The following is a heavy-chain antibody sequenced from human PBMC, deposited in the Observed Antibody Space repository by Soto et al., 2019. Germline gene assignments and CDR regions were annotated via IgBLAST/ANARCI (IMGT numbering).Heavy chain of an antibody. Sequence: GGSLRLSCAASGFTFSSYSMNWVRQAPGKGLEWVSSISSSSSYIYYADSVKGRFTISRDNAKNSLYLQMNSLRAEDTAVYYCARDLAMVRGVSDYYYYMDVWGKGTTVTVSS. CDR3: ARDLAMVRGVSDYYYYMDV. CDR2: ISSSSSYI. V-gene: IGHV3-21*01. D-gene: IGHD3-10*01. J-gene: IGHJ6*03. CDR1: GFTFSSYS.